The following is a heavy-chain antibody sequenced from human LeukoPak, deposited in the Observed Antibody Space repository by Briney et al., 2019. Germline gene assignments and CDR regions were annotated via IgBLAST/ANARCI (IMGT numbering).Heavy chain of an antibody. CDR2: IYHSGST. CDR3: ARGPDYGDYQGGAFDI. CDR1: GYSISSGYY. J-gene: IGHJ3*02. V-gene: IGHV4-38-2*02. D-gene: IGHD4-17*01. Sequence: PSEALSLTCTVPGYSISSGYYWGWIRQSPGKGLEWIGSIYHSGSTYYNPSLKSRVTISVDTSKNQFSLKLSSVTAADTAVYYCARGPDYGDYQGGAFDIWGQGTMVTVSS.